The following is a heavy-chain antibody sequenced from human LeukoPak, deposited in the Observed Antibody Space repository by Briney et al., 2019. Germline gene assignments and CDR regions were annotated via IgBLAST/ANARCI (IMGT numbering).Heavy chain of an antibody. D-gene: IGHD3-22*01. CDR3: ARGARYYYDTRGYFDF. CDR2: ISHFGGT. V-gene: IGHV4-30-2*06. J-gene: IGHJ4*02. CDR1: GGSINSADYS. Sequence: SETLSLTCTVSGGSINSADYSWSWIRKSAGKGLEWIGYISHFGGTHDNPSFSSRVAMSIDRSKNQFSLSLSSVTAADAAVYYCARGARYYYDTRGYFDFWGQGIPVTVSS.